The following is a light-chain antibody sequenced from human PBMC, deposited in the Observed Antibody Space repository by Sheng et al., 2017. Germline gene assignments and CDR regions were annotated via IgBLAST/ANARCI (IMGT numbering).Light chain of an antibody. Sequence: DIQMTQSPSSLSASVGDRVTITCRASQDISNSLAWYQQKPGKAPKLLLYSASRLQSGVPSRFSGARSGTDYTLTINSLQPEDFATYYCQQYYSTNNFGQGTKLEIK. CDR1: QDISNS. V-gene: IGKV1-NL1*01. CDR2: SAS. CDR3: QQYYSTNN. J-gene: IGKJ2*01.